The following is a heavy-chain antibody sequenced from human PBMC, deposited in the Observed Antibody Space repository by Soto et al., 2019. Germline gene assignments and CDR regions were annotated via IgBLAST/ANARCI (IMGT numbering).Heavy chain of an antibody. CDR2: ISYDGSNK. J-gene: IGHJ6*02. V-gene: IGHV3-30*18. Sequence: GGSLRLSCAASGFTFSSYGMHWVRQAPGKGLEWVAVISYDGSNKYYADSVKGRFTISRDNSKNTLYLQMNSLRAEDTAVYYCAKDRGGYDYDREDYYYYGMDVWGQGTTVTVSS. CDR3: AKDRGGYDYDREDYYYYGMDV. CDR1: GFTFSSYG. D-gene: IGHD5-12*01.